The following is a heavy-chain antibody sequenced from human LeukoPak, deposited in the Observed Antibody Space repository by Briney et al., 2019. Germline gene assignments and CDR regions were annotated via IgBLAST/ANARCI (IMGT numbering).Heavy chain of an antibody. CDR2: ISSSSTI. D-gene: IGHD4-17*01. J-gene: IGHJ4*02. CDR1: GFTFSSYS. CDR3: ARDIHDYGNY. Sequence: GGSLRLSCAASGFTFSSYSMNWVRQAPGKGLEWVSYISSSSTIYYADSVKGRFTISRDNAKNSLYLQMNSLRAEDTAVYYCARDIHDYGNYWGQGTLVTVSS. V-gene: IGHV3-48*01.